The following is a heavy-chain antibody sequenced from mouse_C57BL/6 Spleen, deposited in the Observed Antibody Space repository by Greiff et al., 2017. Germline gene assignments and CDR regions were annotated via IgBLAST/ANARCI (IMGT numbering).Heavy chain of an antibody. V-gene: IGHV1-26*01. J-gene: IGHJ2*01. CDR2: INPNNGGT. D-gene: IGHD1-1*01. CDR3: ARSRGYYYGSSYPDY. Sequence: VQLQQSGPELVKPGASVKISCKASGYTFTDYYMNWVKQSHGKSLEWIGDINPNNGGTSYNQKFKGKAKLTVDKSSSTAYMELRSLTSEDSAVYYCARSRGYYYGSSYPDYWGQGTTLTVSS. CDR1: GYTFTDYY.